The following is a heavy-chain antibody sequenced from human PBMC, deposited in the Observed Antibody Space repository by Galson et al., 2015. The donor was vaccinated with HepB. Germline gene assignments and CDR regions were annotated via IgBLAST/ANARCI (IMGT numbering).Heavy chain of an antibody. CDR3: ARGRSSSGYYYDY. CDR1: GFTFSSYA. Sequence: SLRLSCAASGFTFSSYAMSWVRQAPGKGLEWVSDISGSGGSTYYADSVKGRFTISRDNSKNTLYLQMNNLRAEDTAVYYCARGRSSSGYYYDYWGQGTLVTVSS. J-gene: IGHJ4*02. CDR2: ISGSGGST. D-gene: IGHD3-22*01. V-gene: IGHV3-23*01.